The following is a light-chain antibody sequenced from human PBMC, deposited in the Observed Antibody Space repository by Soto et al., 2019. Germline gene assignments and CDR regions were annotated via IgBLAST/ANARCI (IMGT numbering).Light chain of an antibody. CDR3: KQYGSSPWT. V-gene: IGKV3-20*01. CDR1: QSVSSSY. J-gene: IGKJ1*01. CDR2: GAS. Sequence: EIVLTQSPGTLSLSPGERATLSCRASQSVSSSYLAWYQQKPGQAPRLLIYGASSRATGIPDRFSGSGSGTDFTLTIIRLEPEDFAVYYCKQYGSSPWTFGQGTKVEIK.